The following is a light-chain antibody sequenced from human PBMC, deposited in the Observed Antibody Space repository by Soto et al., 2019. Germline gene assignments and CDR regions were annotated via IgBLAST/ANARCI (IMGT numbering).Light chain of an antibody. CDR3: QQYNNWPPIT. Sequence: IVMTQSPATLSVSPGERATLSCRASQSVSGNLAWYQQIPGQAPRLLIYGASTMATGIPARFSGSGSGTEFTLAIRSLQSEDFAVYNCQQYNNWPPITVGQGTRLAIK. CDR2: GAS. CDR1: QSVSGN. J-gene: IGKJ5*01. V-gene: IGKV3-15*01.